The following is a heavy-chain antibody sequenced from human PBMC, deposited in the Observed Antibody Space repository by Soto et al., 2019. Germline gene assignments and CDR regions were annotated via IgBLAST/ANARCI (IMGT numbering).Heavy chain of an antibody. V-gene: IGHV4-39*01. CDR2: IYYSGST. CDR1: GGPIISSSYY. J-gene: IGHJ5*02. CDR3: ASPKIAFYNWFDP. D-gene: IGHD3-3*02. Sequence: SETLSLTCTVAGGPIISSSYYWGWIRQPPGKGLEWIGSIYYSGSTYYNPSLKSRVTISVDTSKNQFSLKLSSVTAADTAVYYCASPKIAFYNWFDPWGQGTLVTVSS.